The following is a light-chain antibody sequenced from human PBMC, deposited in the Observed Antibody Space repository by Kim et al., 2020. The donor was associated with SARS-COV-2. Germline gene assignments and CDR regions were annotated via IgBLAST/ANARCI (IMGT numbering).Light chain of an antibody. V-gene: IGKV3-20*01. CDR1: RILTSRH. Sequence: LGMRATVSCRTSRILTSRHLAWYQQKAGQAPRLLSYGASNRATGVPDRFSGSGSETDFTLTISRLEPEDFAVYFCQQYGSSPLVTFGQGTRLEIK. CDR2: GAS. J-gene: IGKJ5*01. CDR3: QQYGSSPLVT.